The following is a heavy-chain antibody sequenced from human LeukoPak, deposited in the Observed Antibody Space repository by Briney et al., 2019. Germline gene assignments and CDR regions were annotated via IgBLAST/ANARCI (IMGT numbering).Heavy chain of an antibody. J-gene: IGHJ6*01. D-gene: IGHD3-10*01. V-gene: IGHV4-59*08. CDR3: ATVTYITSSVWY. CDR1: GGPISTYF. CDR2: LYYSGST. Sequence: SETLSLTYTVSGGPISTYFWSWLRPPPGKGLEWSGYLYYSGSTNYNPSLKRRVTITVDTSKTQFSVKLSSVPSAHTPVYYCATVTYITSSVWYWGPGTP.